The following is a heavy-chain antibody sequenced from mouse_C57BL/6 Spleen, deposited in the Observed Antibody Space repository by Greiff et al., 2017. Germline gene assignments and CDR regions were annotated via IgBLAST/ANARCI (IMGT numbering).Heavy chain of an antibody. V-gene: IGHV6-3*01. Sequence: EVQLQESGGGLVQPGGSMKLSCVASGFTFSNYWMNWVRQSPEKGLEWVAQIRLKSDNYATHYAESVKGRFTISRDNSKSSVYLQMNNLRAEDTGIYYCTTYDDDENWYFDVWGTGTTVTVSS. CDR3: TTYDDDENWYFDV. CDR1: GFTFSNYW. CDR2: IRLKSDNYAT. J-gene: IGHJ1*03. D-gene: IGHD2-4*01.